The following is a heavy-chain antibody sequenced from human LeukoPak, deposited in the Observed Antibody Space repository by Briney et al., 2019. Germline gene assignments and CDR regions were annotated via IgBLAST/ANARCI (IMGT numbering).Heavy chain of an antibody. V-gene: IGHV4-59*08. J-gene: IGHJ5*02. CDR1: GVSISSYY. CDR2: IYYSGST. CDR3: ARHSNYGSGSYYRYWFDP. D-gene: IGHD3-10*01. Sequence: SETLSLTCTVSGVSISSYYWSWIRQPPGKGLEWIGYIYYSGSTNYNPSLKSRVTISVDTSKNQFSLKLSSVTAADTAVYYCARHSNYGSGSYYRYWFDPWGQGTLFTVSS.